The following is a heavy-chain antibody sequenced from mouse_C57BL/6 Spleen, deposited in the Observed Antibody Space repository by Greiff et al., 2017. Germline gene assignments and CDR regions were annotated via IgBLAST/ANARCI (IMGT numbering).Heavy chain of an antibody. CDR1: GFTFSSYG. Sequence: EVQVVESGGDLVKPGGSLKLSCAASGFTFSSYGMSWVRQTPDKRLEWVATISSGGSYTYYPDSVKGRFTISRDNAKNTLYMQMSSLKSEDTAMYDVARHGNYGNSLAMDYWGKGTSVTVSS. CDR3: ARHGNYGNSLAMDY. CDR2: ISSGGSYT. V-gene: IGHV5-6*01. D-gene: IGHD2-1*01. J-gene: IGHJ4*01.